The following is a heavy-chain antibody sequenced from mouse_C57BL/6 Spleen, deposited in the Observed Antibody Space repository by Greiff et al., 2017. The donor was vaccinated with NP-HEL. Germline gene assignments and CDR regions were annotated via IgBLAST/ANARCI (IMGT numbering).Heavy chain of an antibody. CDR2: IWRGGST. D-gene: IGHD1-1*01. CDR1: GFSLTSYG. CDR3: AKNGPYYGSLDY. J-gene: IGHJ2*01. V-gene: IGHV2-5*01. Sequence: VQLQQSGPGLVQPSQSLSITCTVSGFSLTSYGVYWVRQSPGKGLEWVGAIWRGGSTDYNAAFMSRLSITKDNSKSQVFFKMNSLQADDTAIYYCAKNGPYYGSLDYWGQGTTLTVSS.